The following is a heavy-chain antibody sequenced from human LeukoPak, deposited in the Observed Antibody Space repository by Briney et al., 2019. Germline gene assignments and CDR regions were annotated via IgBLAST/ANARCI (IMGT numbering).Heavy chain of an antibody. V-gene: IGHV3-66*01. J-gene: IGHJ4*02. CDR3: ARAGGYSYFPSFDY. CDR1: GFTVSSNY. CDR2: IYSGGST. Sequence: PGGSLRLSCAASGFTVSSNYMSWVRQAPGKGLEWVSVIYSGGSTYYADSVKGRFTISRDNSKNTLYLQMNSLRAEDTAVYYCARAGGYSYFPSFDYWGQGTLVTVSS. D-gene: IGHD5-18*01.